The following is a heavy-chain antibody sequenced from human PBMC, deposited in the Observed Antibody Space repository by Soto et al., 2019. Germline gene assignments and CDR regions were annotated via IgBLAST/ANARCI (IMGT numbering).Heavy chain of an antibody. CDR3: ARSTNFWSGYYYYYMDV. J-gene: IGHJ6*03. V-gene: IGHV4-39*01. CDR1: GGSISSSSYY. D-gene: IGHD3-3*01. Sequence: PSETLSLTCTVSGGSISSSSYYWGWIRQPPGKGLEWIGSIYYSGSTYYNPSLKSRVTISVDTSKNQFSLKLSSVTAADTAVYYCARSTNFWSGYYYYYMDVWGKGTTVTVSS. CDR2: IYYSGST.